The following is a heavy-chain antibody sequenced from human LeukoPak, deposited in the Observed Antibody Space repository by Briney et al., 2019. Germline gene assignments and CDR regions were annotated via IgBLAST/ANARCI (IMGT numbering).Heavy chain of an antibody. V-gene: IGHV3-15*01. J-gene: IGHJ4*02. Sequence: GGSLRLSCAASGFTFTNAWMSWVRQTPGKGLEWVGRIKSKSDGGTTDYAAPVKGRFTISRDDSKNTWYLQMNSLKTEDTAVYYCTTDGLVLRGPDYWGQGTLVTVSS. CDR2: IKSKSDGGTT. CDR1: GFTFTNAW. D-gene: IGHD2/OR15-2a*01. CDR3: TTDGLVLRGPDY.